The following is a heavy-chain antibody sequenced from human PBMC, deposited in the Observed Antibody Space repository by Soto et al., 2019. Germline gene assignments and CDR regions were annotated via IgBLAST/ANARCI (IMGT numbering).Heavy chain of an antibody. V-gene: IGHV3-7*01. CDR3: ARDDYDFWSGYSGYYYYGMDV. Sequence: EVQLVESGGGLVQPGGSLRLSCAASGFTFSSYWMSWVRQAPGKGLEWVANIKQDGSEKYYVDSVKGRFTISRDNDKXXLXLXKNSLRAEDTAVYYCARDDYDFWSGYSGYYYYGMDVWGQGTTVTVSS. D-gene: IGHD3-3*01. CDR1: GFTFSSYW. J-gene: IGHJ6*02. CDR2: IKQDGSEK.